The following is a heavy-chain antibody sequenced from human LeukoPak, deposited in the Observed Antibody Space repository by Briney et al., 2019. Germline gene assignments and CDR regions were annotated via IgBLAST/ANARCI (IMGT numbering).Heavy chain of an antibody. CDR3: ASYCSGSSCYRTSDI. CDR2: IYYSGST. CDR1: GGSISSYY. J-gene: IGHJ3*02. Sequence: SETLSLTCTVSGGSISSYYWSWIRQPPGKGLEWIGYIYYSGSTNYNPSLKSRVTISVDTSKNQFSLKLSSVTAADTAVYYCASYCSGSSCYRTSDIWGQGTMVTVSS. V-gene: IGHV4-59*08. D-gene: IGHD2-15*01.